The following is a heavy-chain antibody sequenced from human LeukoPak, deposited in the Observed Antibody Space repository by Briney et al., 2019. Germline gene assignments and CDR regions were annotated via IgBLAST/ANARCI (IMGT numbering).Heavy chain of an antibody. Sequence: GGSLRLSCAASGFTFNIYAMSWVRQAPGKGLEGVSGISGSGGNTNYADSVKGRFTISRDNSKNTLYLQMNSLRAEDTAVYYCAKESRNNSGYYRDYWGQGTLVTVSS. CDR3: AKESRNNSGYYRDY. CDR2: ISGSGGNT. V-gene: IGHV3-23*01. D-gene: IGHD3-22*01. J-gene: IGHJ4*02. CDR1: GFTFNIYA.